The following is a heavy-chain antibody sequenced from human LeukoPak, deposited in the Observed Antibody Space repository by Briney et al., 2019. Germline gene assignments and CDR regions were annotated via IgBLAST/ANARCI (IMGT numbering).Heavy chain of an antibody. Sequence: ASVKISCKTSGYTFTGYYMHWVRQAPGQALEWMGWINPNSGDTNSAQKFQGRVTMTRDMSISTAYMELSSLKSDDTAVYYCARDEYVLTSFDPWGQGTLVTVSS. J-gene: IGHJ5*02. CDR2: INPNSGDT. CDR3: ARDEYVLTSFDP. V-gene: IGHV1-2*02. CDR1: GYTFTGYY. D-gene: IGHD3-16*01.